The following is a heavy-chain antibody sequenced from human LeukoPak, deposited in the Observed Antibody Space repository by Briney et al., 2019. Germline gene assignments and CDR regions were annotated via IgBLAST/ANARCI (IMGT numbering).Heavy chain of an antibody. CDR2: IYTSGST. D-gene: IGHD3-10*02. J-gene: IGHJ6*02. CDR3: ARDSGSARCSGSSYYGMDV. V-gene: IGHV4-4*07. Sequence: PSETLSLTCTVSGGSISSYYWSWIRQPAGKGLEWIGRIYTSGSTNYNPSLKSRVTMSVDTSKNQFSLKLSSVTAADTAVYYCARDSGSARCSGSSYYGMDVWGQGTTVTVSS. CDR1: GGSISSYY.